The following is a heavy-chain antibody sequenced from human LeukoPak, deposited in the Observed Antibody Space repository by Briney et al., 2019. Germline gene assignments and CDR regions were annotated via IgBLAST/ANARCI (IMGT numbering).Heavy chain of an antibody. CDR1: GYTFSSHS. V-gene: IGHV1-18*01. CDR2: ISPYNGNT. J-gene: IGHJ4*02. CDR3: ATQGGH. D-gene: IGHD3-16*01. Sequence: ASVKVSCKTSGYTFSSHSMNWVRQAPGQGLEWLGWISPYNGNTKYAQKIQGRATMTTDTSTSTAYMELRSLRSDDTAVYYCATQGGHWGQGTLVTVSS.